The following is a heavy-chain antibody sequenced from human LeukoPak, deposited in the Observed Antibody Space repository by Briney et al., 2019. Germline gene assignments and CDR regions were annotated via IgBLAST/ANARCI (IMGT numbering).Heavy chain of an antibody. D-gene: IGHD3-10*01. J-gene: IGHJ4*02. CDR2: ISAYNGNT. CDR3: PRDLSSMVGGVITLEP. V-gene: IGHV1-18*01. Sequence: ASVKVSCQASGYTFTSYGISWVRQAPGQRLEWMGWISAYNGNTNYAQKLHARVTMITDTSTRKAHIEPRSLRADDTAVYYLPRDLSSMVGGVITLEPWGQGNLVTVSS. CDR1: GYTFTSYG.